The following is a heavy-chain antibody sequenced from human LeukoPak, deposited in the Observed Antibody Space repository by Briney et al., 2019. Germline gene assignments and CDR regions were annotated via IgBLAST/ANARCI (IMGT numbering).Heavy chain of an antibody. D-gene: IGHD1-1*01. Sequence: ASVKVSCKASGYTLTVYYIHWVRQAPGQGLERMGWINPNSGDTNYTQKFQGRVTMTRDTSINTAFTELSRLTSDDTAVYYCARDRHWNQGNFDYWGQGTLVTVSS. CDR3: ARDRHWNQGNFDY. CDR2: INPNSGDT. V-gene: IGHV1-2*02. J-gene: IGHJ4*02. CDR1: GYTLTVYY.